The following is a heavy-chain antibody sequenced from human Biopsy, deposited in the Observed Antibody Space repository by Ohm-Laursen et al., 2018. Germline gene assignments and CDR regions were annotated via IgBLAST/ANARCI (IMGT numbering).Heavy chain of an antibody. J-gene: IGHJ3*02. CDR3: ARVEAGTYDALDI. D-gene: IGHD1-26*01. V-gene: IGHV4-59*01. Sequence: PLETLSLTCGVSGGSMTGYEWSWVRLAPGKGLEWIGYIYYSGGTKYNPSLASRVTFSVDMSKSQFSLKLYSVTAADTAVYYCARVEAGTYDALDIWGQGTLVAVSA. CDR1: GGSMTGYE. CDR2: IYYSGGT.